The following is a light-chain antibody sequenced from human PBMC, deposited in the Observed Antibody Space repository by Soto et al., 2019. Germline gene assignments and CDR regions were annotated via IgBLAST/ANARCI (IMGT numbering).Light chain of an antibody. CDR1: QSVRSD. Sequence: EIVMTQSPATLSVSPGERATLSCRDSQSVRSDLAWYQQKPGQAPRHLIYGAYTRATGVPARFSGSGSGTEFTLTISSLHSEDFAVYYCQQYNLWPFTFGGGTKVEIK. CDR3: QQYNLWPFT. J-gene: IGKJ4*01. CDR2: GAY. V-gene: IGKV3-15*01.